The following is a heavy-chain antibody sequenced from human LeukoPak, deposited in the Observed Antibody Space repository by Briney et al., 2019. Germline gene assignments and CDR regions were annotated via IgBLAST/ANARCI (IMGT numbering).Heavy chain of an antibody. V-gene: IGHV6-1*01. J-gene: IGHJ4*02. D-gene: IGHD1-1*01. CDR1: GDSVSSNNAA. Sequence: SQTLSLTCAISGDSVSSNNAAWNWIRQSPSRGLEWLGRTYCRSKWFSVYAPSVRGRITIKPDTSRNQFSLQLNSVTPEDTAVYYCARGPGTLHYWGQGTLVTVSS. CDR3: ARGPGTLHY. CDR2: TYCRSKWFS.